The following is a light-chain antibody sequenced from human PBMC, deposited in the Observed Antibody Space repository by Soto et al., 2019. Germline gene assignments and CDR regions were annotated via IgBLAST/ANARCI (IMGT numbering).Light chain of an antibody. V-gene: IGKV3-20*01. J-gene: IGKJ1*01. CDR2: GAS. CDR1: QSVSNNY. CDR3: QQYSSLWT. Sequence: PGERATLSCRTSQSVSNNYLAWYQQKPGQAPRLLIYGASSRATGIPDRFSGSGSGTDFTLSISRLEPEDFAVYYCQQYSSLWTFGQGTKVDI.